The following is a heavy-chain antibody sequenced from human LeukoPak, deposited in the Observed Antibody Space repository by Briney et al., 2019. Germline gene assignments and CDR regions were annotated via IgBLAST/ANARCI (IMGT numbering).Heavy chain of an antibody. Sequence: GGSLRLSCAASGFTFTRNAMAWVSQAPGKWLEWVSAIDGSGGTTFYADSVKGRVTISRVQSTNTVYLQMNSLRADDTAVYYCAKAHCSSTSCSRADNWGQGTLVTVSS. J-gene: IGHJ4*02. D-gene: IGHD2-2*01. CDR3: AKAHCSSTSCSRADN. CDR1: GFTFTRNA. V-gene: IGHV3-23*01. CDR2: IDGSGGTT.